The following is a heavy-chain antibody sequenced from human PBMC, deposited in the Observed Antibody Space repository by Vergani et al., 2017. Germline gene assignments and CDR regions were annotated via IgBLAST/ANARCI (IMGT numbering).Heavy chain of an antibody. D-gene: IGHD3-22*01. J-gene: IGHJ6*03. CDR2: IYYSGST. CDR3: ARVRNYDXARVYWYYYYYMDV. CDR1: GGSISSYY. V-gene: IGHV4-59*01. Sequence: QVQLQESGPGLVKPSETLSLTCTVSGGSISSYYWSWIRQPPGKGLEWIGYIYYSGSTNYNPSLKSRVTISVDTSKNQFSLKLSSVTAADTAVYYCARVRNYDXARVYWYYYYYMDVWGKGTTVTVSS.